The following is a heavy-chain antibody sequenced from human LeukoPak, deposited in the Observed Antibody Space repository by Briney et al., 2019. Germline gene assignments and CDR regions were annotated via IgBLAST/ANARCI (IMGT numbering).Heavy chain of an antibody. CDR1: GFTFSGFY. J-gene: IGHJ5*02. CDR3: ARGNHCAYDL. CDR2: ISYNGGDT. V-gene: IGHV3-64*01. Sequence: GGSLRLSCAASGFTFSGFYMHWVRQAPGKGLEYVSAISYNGGDTYYANSVKGRFTISRDDSKNTLYLQMGSLRTEDMAVYYCARGNHCAYDLWGQGTLVSVSS. D-gene: IGHD1-14*01.